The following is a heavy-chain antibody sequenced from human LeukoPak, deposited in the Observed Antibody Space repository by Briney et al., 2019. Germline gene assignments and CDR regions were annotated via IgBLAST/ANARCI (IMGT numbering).Heavy chain of an antibody. CDR1: GYTLPEIS. V-gene: IGHV1-24*01. Sequence: ASVKVSCKVSGYTLPEISIHWVRQAPGKGLEWMGGFDPENGETVSARRFQGRLTMTEDTSSDTAYMELSSLTSEDTAVYYCAASGGYFDYWGQGTLATVSS. J-gene: IGHJ4*02. CDR2: FDPENGET. D-gene: IGHD3-16*01. CDR3: AASGGYFDY.